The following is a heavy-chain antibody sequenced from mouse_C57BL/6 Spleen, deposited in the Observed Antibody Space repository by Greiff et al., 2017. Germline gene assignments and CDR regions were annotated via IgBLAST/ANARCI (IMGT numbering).Heavy chain of an antibody. CDR1: GYTFTSSW. D-gene: IGHD1-1*01. CDR2: IDPSDSET. J-gene: IGHJ2*01. Sequence: VKLQQPGAELVRPGSSVKLSCKASGYTFTSSWMHWVKQRPIQGLEWIGNIDPSDSETHYNQKFKDKATLTVDKSSSTAYMQLSSLTSEDSAVYYCARGDYGSSYYFDYWGQGTTLTVSS. CDR3: ARGDYGSSYYFDY. V-gene: IGHV1-52*01.